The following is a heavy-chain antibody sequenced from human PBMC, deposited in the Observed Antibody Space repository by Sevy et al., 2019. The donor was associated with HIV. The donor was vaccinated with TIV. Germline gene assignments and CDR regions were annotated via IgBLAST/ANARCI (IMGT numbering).Heavy chain of an antibody. V-gene: IGHV3-23*01. J-gene: IGHJ6*03. CDR3: AKGGGGHYDPDEIGYYFYYYNMDV. CDR2: ISGSGSRT. Sequence: GGSLRLSCAVSGFSFDSYGMTWVRQAPGKGLEWVSGISGSGSRTYYADSVKGRFIISRDNSKNTLDLQMNSLRSEDTGIYFCAKGGGGHYDPDEIGYYFYYYNMDVWGKWTTVTVSS. D-gene: IGHD3-22*01. CDR1: GFSFDSYG.